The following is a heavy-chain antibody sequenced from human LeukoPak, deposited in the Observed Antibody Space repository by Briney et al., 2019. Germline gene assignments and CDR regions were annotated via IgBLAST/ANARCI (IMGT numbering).Heavy chain of an antibody. Sequence: GGSLRLSCAASGFTFSSYGMHWVRQAPGKGLEWVGFIRYDGSNKYYADSVKGRFTISRGNSKNTLYLQMNSLRAEDTAVYYCGKDESPDFDWLSKGYNRFDPWGQGTLVTVSS. CDR3: GKDESPDFDWLSKGYNRFDP. J-gene: IGHJ5*02. V-gene: IGHV3-30*02. D-gene: IGHD3-9*01. CDR1: GFTFSSYG. CDR2: IRYDGSNK.